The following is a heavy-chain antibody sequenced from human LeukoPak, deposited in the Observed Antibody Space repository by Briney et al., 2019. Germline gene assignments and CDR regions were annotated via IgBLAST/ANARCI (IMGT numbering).Heavy chain of an antibody. Sequence: HPGGSLRLSCAASGFTFSSYAMSWGRQAPGTGLEWVSAISGSGGSTYYADSVKGRFTISRDNSKNTLYLQMNSLRAEDTAVYYCAKDSRKLGPGGAFDIWGQGTMVTVSS. CDR2: ISGSGGST. CDR3: AKDSRKLGPGGAFDI. CDR1: GFTFSSYA. D-gene: IGHD7-27*01. V-gene: IGHV3-23*01. J-gene: IGHJ3*02.